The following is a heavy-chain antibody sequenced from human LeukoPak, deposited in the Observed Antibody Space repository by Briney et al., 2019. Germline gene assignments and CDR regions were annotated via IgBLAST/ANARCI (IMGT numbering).Heavy chain of an antibody. V-gene: IGHV3-23*01. Sequence: GSLRLSCAASGFTFSSYAMSWVRQAPGKGLEWVSAISGSGGSTYYADSVKGRFTISRDNSKNTLYLQMNSLRAEDTAVYYCAKVPWSGIRGDYYFDYWGQGTLVTVSS. D-gene: IGHD3-10*01. CDR1: GFTFSSYA. CDR3: AKVPWSGIRGDYYFDY. J-gene: IGHJ4*02. CDR2: ISGSGGST.